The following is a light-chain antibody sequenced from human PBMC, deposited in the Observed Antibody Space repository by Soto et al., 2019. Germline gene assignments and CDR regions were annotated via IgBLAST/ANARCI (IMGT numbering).Light chain of an antibody. J-gene: IGKJ5*01. CDR1: QSVSRN. CDR2: GAS. CDR3: QQYSNWPT. V-gene: IGKV3-15*01. Sequence: EIVMTQSPATLSVSPGERANLSFRASQSVSRNLAWYQQRPGQAPRLLISGASTRATGIAARFSGSGSGREFTLTISSLQSEDSALYYCQQYSNWPTFGQGTRLEVK.